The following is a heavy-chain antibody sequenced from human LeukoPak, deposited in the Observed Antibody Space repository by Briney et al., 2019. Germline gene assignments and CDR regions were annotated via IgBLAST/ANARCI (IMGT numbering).Heavy chain of an antibody. D-gene: IGHD5-18*01. V-gene: IGHV3-23*01. J-gene: IGHJ4*02. Sequence: GGSLRLSCAASGSTFSSYAMSWVRQAPGKGLEWVSLISGSGGNTYYADSVKGRFTISRDNSKNTLYLQMNSLRAEDTAVYYCAKRIQVWLYFDYWGQGTLVTVSS. CDR3: AKRIQVWLYFDY. CDR2: ISGSGGNT. CDR1: GSTFSSYA.